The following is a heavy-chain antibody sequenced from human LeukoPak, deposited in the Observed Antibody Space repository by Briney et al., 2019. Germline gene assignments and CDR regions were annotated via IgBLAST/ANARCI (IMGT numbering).Heavy chain of an antibody. CDR2: ISGTGDTI. D-gene: IGHD4-17*01. V-gene: IGHV3-23*01. J-gene: IGHJ4*02. CDR1: GFTFNNYA. CDR3: AKAEPMTTYFDS. Sequence: GGSLRLSCAASGFTFNNYAMSWVRQAPGKGLEWVSAISGTGDTIYYADSGKGRFTISTDRNTLYLLIKSLRVEDTAVYYCAKAEPMTTYFDSWGQGTLVTVSS.